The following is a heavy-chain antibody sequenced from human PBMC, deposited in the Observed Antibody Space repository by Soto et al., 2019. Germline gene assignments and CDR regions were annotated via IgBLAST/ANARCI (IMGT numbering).Heavy chain of an antibody. CDR2: ISSSSYI. D-gene: IGHD6-6*01. CDR1: GFTFSSYS. J-gene: IGHJ5*02. CDR3: ARDPGIAARHEQNWFDP. V-gene: IGHV3-21*01. Sequence: PVGSLRLSXAASGFTFSSYSMNWVRQAPGKGLEWVSSISSSSYIYYADSVKGRFTISRDNAKNSLYLQMNSLRAEDTAVYYCARDPGIAARHEQNWFDPWGQGTLVTVSS.